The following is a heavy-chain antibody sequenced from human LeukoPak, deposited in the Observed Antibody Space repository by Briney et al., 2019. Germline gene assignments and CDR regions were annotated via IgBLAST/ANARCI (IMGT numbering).Heavy chain of an antibody. CDR1: GYTFTGYY. Sequence: GASVKVSCKASGYTFTGYYMHWVRQAPGQGLEWMGWINPNSGGTNYAQKFQGRVTMTRDTSISTAYMELRSLRSDDTAVYYCARLYCSTRTCYNFWFDSWGQGTLVTVSS. J-gene: IGHJ5*01. D-gene: IGHD2-2*02. CDR2: INPNSGGT. V-gene: IGHV1-2*02. CDR3: ARLYCSTRTCYNFWFDS.